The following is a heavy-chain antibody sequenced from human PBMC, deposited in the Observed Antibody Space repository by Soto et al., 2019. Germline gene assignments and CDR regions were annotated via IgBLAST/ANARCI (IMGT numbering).Heavy chain of an antibody. CDR3: AHRRVAASETGSNWFDL. J-gene: IGHJ5*02. Sequence: QITLKESGPTLVKPTQTLTLTCNFSGFSLSTSGVGVGWIRQPPGKALEWRALIYWDDDKRYSPSLKSRITITKDPSKNLLVLITTNMDPVDTATSYCAHRRVAASETGSNWFDLWGQGTLVTVPS. D-gene: IGHD6-13*01. CDR2: IYWDDDK. CDR1: GFSLSTSGVG. V-gene: IGHV2-5*02.